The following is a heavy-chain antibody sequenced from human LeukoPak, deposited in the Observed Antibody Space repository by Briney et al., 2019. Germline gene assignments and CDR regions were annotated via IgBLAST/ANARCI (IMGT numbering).Heavy chain of an antibody. CDR1: GFNFDDYA. CDR2: ISWNSGSI. D-gene: IGHD3-10*01. J-gene: IGHJ4*02. V-gene: IGHV3-9*01. Sequence: GGSLRLSCAVSGFNFDDYAMHWVRQAPGKGLEWVSSISWNSGSIGYADSAKGRFTISRDNAKSSLYLQMDSLRAEDTALYYCAKDSQWFGDFSPFYFDYWGPGTLVTVSS. CDR3: AKDSQWFGDFSPFYFDY.